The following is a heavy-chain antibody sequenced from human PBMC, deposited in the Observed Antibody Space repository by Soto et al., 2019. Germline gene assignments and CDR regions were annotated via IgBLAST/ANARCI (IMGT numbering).Heavy chain of an antibody. Sequence: GGSLRLSCAASGFTFSNYWMSWVRQTPGKGLEWVAKVNQDGSEQFYVDSVKGRFTISRDNAKTSLYLQINRLRAEDTAMYYCARDASGSSWFDFWGQGALVTVSS. CDR3: ARDASGSSWFDF. J-gene: IGHJ4*02. CDR1: GFTFSNYW. CDR2: VNQDGSEQ. D-gene: IGHD2-15*01. V-gene: IGHV3-7*01.